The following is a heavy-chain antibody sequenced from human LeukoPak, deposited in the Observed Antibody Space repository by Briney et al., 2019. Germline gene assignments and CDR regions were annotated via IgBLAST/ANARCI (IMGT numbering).Heavy chain of an antibody. Sequence: PSQTLSLTCTVSGGSISSGGYYWSWIRQHPGEGLEWIGYIYYSGSTYYNPSLKSRVTISVDTSKNQFSLKLSSVTAADTAVYYCARLERAVAGTRVRAFDIWGQGTMVTVSS. CDR1: GGSISSGGYY. D-gene: IGHD6-19*01. CDR3: ARLERAVAGTRVRAFDI. CDR2: IYYSGST. V-gene: IGHV4-31*03. J-gene: IGHJ3*02.